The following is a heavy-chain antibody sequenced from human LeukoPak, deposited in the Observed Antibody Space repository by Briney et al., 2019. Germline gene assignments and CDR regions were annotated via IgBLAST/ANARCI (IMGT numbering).Heavy chain of an antibody. V-gene: IGHV4-59*08. CDR3: ASHRRSHGAEY. Sequence: PSETLFLTCTVSGASFEHFFWSWIRQPPGEGLEWIGYVYYSGSTDYNPSLKSRLTVTADTSKNQFSLRLTSVTAADTAIYYCASHRRSHGAEYWGQGTLVTVSS. J-gene: IGHJ4*02. D-gene: IGHD4/OR15-4a*01. CDR2: VYYSGST. CDR1: GASFEHFF.